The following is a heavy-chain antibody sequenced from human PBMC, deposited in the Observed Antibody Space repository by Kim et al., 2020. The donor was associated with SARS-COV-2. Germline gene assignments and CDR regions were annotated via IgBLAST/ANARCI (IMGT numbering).Heavy chain of an antibody. CDR3: ARGGYYDILS. D-gene: IGHD3-9*01. CDR2: KK. J-gene: IGHJ4*02. V-gene: IGHV3-33*01. Sequence: KKYYADSGEGRFTISRDNSKNTLYLQMNSLRAEDTAVYYCARGGYYDILSWGQGTLVTVSS.